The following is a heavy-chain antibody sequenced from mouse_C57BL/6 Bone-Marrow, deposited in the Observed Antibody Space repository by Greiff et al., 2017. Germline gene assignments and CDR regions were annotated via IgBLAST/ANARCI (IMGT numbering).Heavy chain of an antibody. CDR2: ILPGSGST. CDR3: ARGDLDYCSSPCYFDY. V-gene: IGHV1-9*01. Sequence: VQLQQSGAELMKPGASVKLSCKATGYTFTGYWIAWVKQRPGHGLEWIGEILPGSGSTNYNEKFKGKATFTADTSSNTAYMQLSSLTTEDSAIYYCARGDLDYCSSPCYFDYWGQGTTLTVSS. J-gene: IGHJ2*01. D-gene: IGHD1-1*01. CDR1: GYTFTGYW.